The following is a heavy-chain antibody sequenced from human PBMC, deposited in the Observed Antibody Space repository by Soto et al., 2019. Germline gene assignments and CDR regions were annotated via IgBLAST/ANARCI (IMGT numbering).Heavy chain of an antibody. Sequence: GAALGLACTASVFPFSCYAVHWVRQAKGKGLEWVAVISYDGSNKYYADSVKGRFTISRDNSKNTLYLQMNSLRAEDTAVYYCARDGNDFWSGYGMDVWGQGTTVTVSS. D-gene: IGHD3-3*01. CDR3: ARDGNDFWSGYGMDV. CDR2: ISYDGSNK. J-gene: IGHJ6*02. V-gene: IGHV3-30-3*01. CDR1: VFPFSCYA.